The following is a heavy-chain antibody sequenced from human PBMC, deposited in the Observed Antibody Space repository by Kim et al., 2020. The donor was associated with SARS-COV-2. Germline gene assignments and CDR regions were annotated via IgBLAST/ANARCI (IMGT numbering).Heavy chain of an antibody. CDR1: GYIFSSYY. CDR2: IYPSGDIT. V-gene: IGHV1-46*01. CDR3: AREQTREFFDD. J-gene: IGHJ4*02. Sequence: ASVKVSCKASGYIFSSYYMHWVRQAPGQGLEWMGIIYPSGDITSYAQKFQGRLTMTRDTSTSTLYMELSSLRSEDTAVYYCAREQTREFFDDWGQGTLVTVSS.